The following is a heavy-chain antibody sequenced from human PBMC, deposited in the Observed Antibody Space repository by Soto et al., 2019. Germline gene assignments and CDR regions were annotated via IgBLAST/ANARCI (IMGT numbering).Heavy chain of an antibody. Sequence: GGSLRLSCAASGFTFSSYGMHWVRQAPGKGLAWVAVISYDRSNKYYADSVKGRFTISRDTSKNTLYLQMNSLRAEDTAVYYSAKDPRQAIFGVVNYLDYWGQGTLVTVSS. V-gene: IGHV3-30*18. D-gene: IGHD3-3*01. CDR2: ISYDRSNK. J-gene: IGHJ4*02. CDR1: GFTFSSYG. CDR3: AKDPRQAIFGVVNYLDY.